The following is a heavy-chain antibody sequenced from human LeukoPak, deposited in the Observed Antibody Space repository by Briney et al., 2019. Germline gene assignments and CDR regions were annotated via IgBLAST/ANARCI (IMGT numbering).Heavy chain of an antibody. V-gene: IGHV3-7*01. Sequence: GGSLRLSCAASGFTFSTYWMGWVRQAPGKGLEWVAKIKPDGSEKDHVDSVKGRFTISRDNAKNSLYLQLNSLRAEDTAVYYCARSRFYFDYWGQGTLSPSPQ. CDR2: IKPDGSEK. J-gene: IGHJ4*02. CDR1: GFTFSTYW. CDR3: ARSRFYFDY.